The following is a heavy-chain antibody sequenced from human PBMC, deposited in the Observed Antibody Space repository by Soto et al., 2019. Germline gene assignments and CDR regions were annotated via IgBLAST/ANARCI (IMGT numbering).Heavy chain of an antibody. CDR2: IIPSFGTA. V-gene: IGHV1-69*14. Sequence: QVQLVQSVAEVKKPGSSVKVSCKTSGGTFSSYAINWVRQAPGPGLDWMGGIIPSFGTANYAQKFQGRITITADKATKTSYMELRSLRSDDTAMYYCASSPPPTVTMYSRYFDLWGRGTLVTVSS. J-gene: IGHJ2*01. D-gene: IGHD4-17*01. CDR1: GGTFSSYA. CDR3: ASSPPPTVTMYSRYFDL.